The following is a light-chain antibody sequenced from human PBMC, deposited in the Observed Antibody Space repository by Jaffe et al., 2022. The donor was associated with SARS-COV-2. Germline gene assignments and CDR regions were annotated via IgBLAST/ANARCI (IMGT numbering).Light chain of an antibody. V-gene: IGKV3-20*01. CDR1: QSISSSY. J-gene: IGKJ4*01. CDR3: QQYGSPPLT. Sequence: EVVLTQSPGTLSLSPGERATLSCRASQSISSSYLTWYQQKPGQAPKVLIYSASTRATGIPSRFSGSGSGTDFTLTISRLEPEDFAVYYCQQYGSPPLTFGGGTRVEIK. CDR2: SAS.